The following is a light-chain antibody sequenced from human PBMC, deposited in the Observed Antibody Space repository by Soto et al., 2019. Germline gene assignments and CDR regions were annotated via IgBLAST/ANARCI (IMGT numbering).Light chain of an antibody. Sequence: DIQMTQSPSTLSGSVGDRVTITCRASQTISSWLAWYQQKPGKAPKLLIYKASTLKSGVPSRFSGSGSGTEFPLTISSLQPDDFATYYCQRYSSHSEAFGQGTNVEL. J-gene: IGKJ1*01. CDR2: KAS. CDR3: QRYSSHSEA. CDR1: QTISSW. V-gene: IGKV1-5*03.